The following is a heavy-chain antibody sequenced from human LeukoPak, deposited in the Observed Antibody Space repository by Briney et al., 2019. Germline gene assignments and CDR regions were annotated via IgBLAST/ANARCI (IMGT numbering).Heavy chain of an antibody. Sequence: SETLSLTCTVSGGSISSYYWSWIRQPPGKGLEWIGYIYYSGSTNYNPSLKSRVTISVDTSKNQFSLKLSSVTAADTAVYYCASDYCSGGSCQFDYWGQGTLVTVSS. D-gene: IGHD2-15*01. V-gene: IGHV4-59*12. CDR3: ASDYCSGGSCQFDY. J-gene: IGHJ4*02. CDR2: IYYSGST. CDR1: GGSISSYY.